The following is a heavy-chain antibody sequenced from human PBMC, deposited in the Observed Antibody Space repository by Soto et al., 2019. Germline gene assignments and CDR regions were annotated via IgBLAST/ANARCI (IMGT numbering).Heavy chain of an antibody. V-gene: IGHV4-30-4*01. CDR2: IYYSGST. CDR3: ARGGKDYYGMDV. D-gene: IGHD1-26*01. Sequence: SETLSLTCTVSGGSITSGDYYWSWIRQPPGKGLEWIGYIYYSGSTYYNPSLKSRVTISVDTSKNQFSLKLSSVTAADTAVYYCARGGKDYYGMDVWGQGTTVTVS. J-gene: IGHJ6*02. CDR1: GGSITSGDYY.